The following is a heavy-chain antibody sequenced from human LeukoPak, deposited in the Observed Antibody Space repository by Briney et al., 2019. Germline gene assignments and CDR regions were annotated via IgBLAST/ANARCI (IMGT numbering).Heavy chain of an antibody. V-gene: IGHV4-59*08. CDR2: ICCSGNA. CDR1: GVSISTYY. Sequence: SETLSLTCTVSGVSISTYYWSWIRQPPGKGLEWIGCICCSGNANNSPSLKSRVTISVDTSKNQFSLSLTSVTAADTAVYYCVRHRTGTTADYWGQGTLVTVSS. J-gene: IGHJ4*02. D-gene: IGHD1-7*01. CDR3: VRHRTGTTADY.